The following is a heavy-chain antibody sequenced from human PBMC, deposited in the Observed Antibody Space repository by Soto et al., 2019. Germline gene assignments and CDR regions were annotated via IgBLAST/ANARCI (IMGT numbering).Heavy chain of an antibody. CDR2: ISAYNGNT. D-gene: IGHD4-17*01. V-gene: IGHV1-18*01. Sequence: GASVKVSCKASGYTFTSYGISWVRQAPGQGLEWMGWISAYNGNTNYAQKLQGRVTMTTDTSTSTAYMELRSLRSDDTAVYYCARDLTDYGDPTAFDIWGQGTMVTVSS. CDR3: ARDLTDYGDPTAFDI. CDR1: GYTFTSYG. J-gene: IGHJ3*02.